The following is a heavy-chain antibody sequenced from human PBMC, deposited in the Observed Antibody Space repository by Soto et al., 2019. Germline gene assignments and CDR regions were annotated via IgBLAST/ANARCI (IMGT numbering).Heavy chain of an antibody. Sequence: PGWSLRLSCAASGFTVSSNYMSWVRQAPGKGLEWVSVIYSGGSTYYADSVKGRFTISRDNSKNTLYLQMNSLRAEDTAVYYCARVPPGCSSTSCYTYYYYGMDVWGQGTTVTVSS. J-gene: IGHJ6*02. CDR1: GFTVSSNY. D-gene: IGHD2-2*02. CDR3: ARVPPGCSSTSCYTYYYYGMDV. V-gene: IGHV3-53*01. CDR2: IYSGGST.